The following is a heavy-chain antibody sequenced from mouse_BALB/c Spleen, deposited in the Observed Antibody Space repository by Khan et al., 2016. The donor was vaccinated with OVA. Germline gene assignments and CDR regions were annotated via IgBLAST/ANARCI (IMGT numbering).Heavy chain of an antibody. D-gene: IGHD2-10*01. CDR1: GYTFTTVG. CDR3: ARSPTMRYAMDY. CDR2: INTHSGVP. Sequence: QIQLVQSGPELKKPGETVRISCKASGYTFTTVGMQWVQKMPGEGLKWIGWINTHSGVPKYAEDFKGRFAFSLETSASTAYLQISNLRNEDTATYFCARSPTMRYAMDYWGQGTSVTVSS. V-gene: IGHV9-4*02. J-gene: IGHJ4*01.